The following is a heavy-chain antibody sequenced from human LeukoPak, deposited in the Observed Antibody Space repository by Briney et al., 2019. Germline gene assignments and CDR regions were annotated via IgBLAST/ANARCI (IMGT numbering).Heavy chain of an antibody. J-gene: IGHJ6*03. CDR3: ARVVCGYYTSYYYYYMDV. D-gene: IGHD3-22*01. CDR1: GGSFSGYY. CDR2: INHSGST. Sequence: SETLSLTCAVYGGSFSGYYWSWIRQPPGKGLEWIGEINHSGSTNYNPSLKSRVTISVDTSKNQFSLKLSSVTAADTAVYYCARVVCGYYTSYYYYYMDVWGKGTTVTVSS. V-gene: IGHV4-34*01.